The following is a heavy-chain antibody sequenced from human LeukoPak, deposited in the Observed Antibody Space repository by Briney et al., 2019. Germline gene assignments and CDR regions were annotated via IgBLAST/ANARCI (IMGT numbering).Heavy chain of an antibody. CDR1: GFTFSSYG. CDR2: IWYDGSNK. J-gene: IGHJ4*02. V-gene: IGHV3-33*01. D-gene: IGHD5-18*01. CDR3: ARDRGYSYGYGY. Sequence: PGRSLRLSCAASGFTFSSYGMHWVRQAPGKGLEWVAVIWYDGSNKYYADSVKGRFTISRDNSKNTLYLQMNSLRAEDTAVYYCARDRGYSYGYGYWGQGTLVTVSS.